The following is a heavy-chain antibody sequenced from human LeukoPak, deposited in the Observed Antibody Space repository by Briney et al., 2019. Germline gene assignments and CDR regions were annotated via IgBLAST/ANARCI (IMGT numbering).Heavy chain of an antibody. Sequence: PSETLSLTCAVSGYSIGSGYYWGWIRQPPGKGLQWIGSIFQRGYSYYNPSLKSRVTISVDTSKNQFSLKLSSVTAADTAVYYCAGDKEATGNGRPNWFDPWGQGTLVTVSS. CDR1: GYSIGSGYY. J-gene: IGHJ5*02. CDR3: AGDKEATGNGRPNWFDP. CDR2: IFQRGYS. D-gene: IGHD6-13*01. V-gene: IGHV4-38-2*01.